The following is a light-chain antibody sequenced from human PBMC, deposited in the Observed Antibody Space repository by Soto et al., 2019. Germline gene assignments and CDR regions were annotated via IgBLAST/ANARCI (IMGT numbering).Light chain of an antibody. J-gene: IGKJ5*01. V-gene: IGKV3-20*01. CDR1: QRLLNNY. Sequence: EVVLTQSPGTLSLSPGDRVTLSCKSSQRLLNNYSCWHQQPPGQAPSLLFTGASVRANGVPDSGSGSGCGTDFTLTITIVEPEDVAVYWCQQYSTSPVTFGQGTRLEIK. CDR2: GAS. CDR3: QQYSTSPVT.